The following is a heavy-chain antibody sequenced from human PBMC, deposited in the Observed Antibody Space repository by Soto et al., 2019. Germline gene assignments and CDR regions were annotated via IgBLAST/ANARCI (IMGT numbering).Heavy chain of an antibody. CDR1: GYTFTSYD. CDR3: ARDPKCPYYSDSSGYDFDY. D-gene: IGHD3-22*01. V-gene: IGHV1-18*01. Sequence: VASAKVSCKASGYTFTSYDISWVRQAPGQELERMGWISVYKGNTNYAQKLQGRVTMTTDTSTSTDYVELRSLRSDDTAVYYCARDPKCPYYSDSSGYDFDYWGQGTQVTVSS. CDR2: ISVYKGNT. J-gene: IGHJ4*02.